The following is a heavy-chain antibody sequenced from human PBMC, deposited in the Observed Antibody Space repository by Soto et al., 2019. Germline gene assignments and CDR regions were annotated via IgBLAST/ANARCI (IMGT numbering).Heavy chain of an antibody. CDR3: ARWFTYGNFDYFDY. Sequence: GGPLRLSCAASGFTFSTYWLHWFRPAPGKGLVWVSRINSGGGTTTYADSVKGRFTISRDNAKNTLYLQMNGLRAEDTAVYYCARWFTYGNFDYFDYWGQGTQVTVSS. D-gene: IGHD3-10*01. CDR1: GFTFSTYW. V-gene: IGHV3-74*01. CDR2: INSGGGTT. J-gene: IGHJ4*02.